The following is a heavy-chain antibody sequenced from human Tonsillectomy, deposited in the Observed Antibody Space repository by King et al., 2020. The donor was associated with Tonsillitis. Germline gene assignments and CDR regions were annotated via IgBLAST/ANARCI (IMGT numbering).Heavy chain of an antibody. Sequence: VQLVESGAEVKKPGSSVKVSCKASGGTFSSFAISWVRQAPGQGLEWMGRIIPILGIAYYAQKFQGRVKITADKSTSTAYMELSSLRTDDTAVYYCARGGFGVAGSAAFDIWGQGTMVTVSS. CDR1: GGTFSSFA. D-gene: IGHD6-19*01. V-gene: IGHV1-69*09. CDR3: ARGGFGVAGSAAFDI. J-gene: IGHJ3*02. CDR2: IIPILGIA.